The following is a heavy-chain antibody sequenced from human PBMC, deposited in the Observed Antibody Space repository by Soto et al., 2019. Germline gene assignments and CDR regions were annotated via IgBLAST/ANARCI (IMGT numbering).Heavy chain of an antibody. Sequence: SETLSLPCSVSSGSISSYYWSWIRQPPGKGLEWIGDVYYSGSTNYNPPLTSRVTISIDKSKNQFSLRLGSGYASDTAVDYCGAGIFWGGFSYNEIKGFAPWGKGSLVPVSP. J-gene: IGHJ5*02. CDR2: VYYSGST. V-gene: IGHV4-59*01. CDR3: GAGIFWGGFSYNEIKGFAP. D-gene: IGHD3-3*01. CDR1: SGSISSYY.